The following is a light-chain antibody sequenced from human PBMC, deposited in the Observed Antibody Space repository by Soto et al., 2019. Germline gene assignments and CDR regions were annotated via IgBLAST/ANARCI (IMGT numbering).Light chain of an antibody. J-gene: IGLJ1*01. CDR2: DIT. CDR1: SGFVGSFSL. V-gene: IGLV2-23*02. CDR3: CSYAGIYSYV. Sequence: QSALAQPASVSGSPGQSITISCTGTSGFVGSFSLVSWYQQHPGKAPKVVVYDITKRPSGVPDRFSGSKSGNTASLTISGLQAEDEADYYCCSYAGIYSYVFGTGTKLTVL.